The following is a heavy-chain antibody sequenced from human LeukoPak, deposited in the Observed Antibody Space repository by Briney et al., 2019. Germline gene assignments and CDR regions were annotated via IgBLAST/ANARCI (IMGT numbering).Heavy chain of an antibody. V-gene: IGHV4-39*01. Sequence: PSGTLSLTCTVSGGSISSSSYYWGWIRQPPGKGLEWIGSIYYSGSTYYNPSLKSRVTISVDTSKNQFSLKLSSVTAADTAVYYCARLYGDYVADYWGQGTLVTVSS. D-gene: IGHD4-17*01. CDR1: GGSISSSSYY. J-gene: IGHJ4*02. CDR3: ARLYGDYVADY. CDR2: IYYSGST.